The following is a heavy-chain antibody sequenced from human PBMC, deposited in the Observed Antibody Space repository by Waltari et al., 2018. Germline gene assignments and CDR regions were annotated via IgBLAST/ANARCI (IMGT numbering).Heavy chain of an antibody. J-gene: IGHJ4*02. CDR3: ARVPITNIINTGYYRFDY. D-gene: IGHD3-9*01. Sequence: QVQLQESGPGLVKPSETLSLTCTVSDYSISSGYYWGWVRQPPGKGLEWIGSIYHSGSTYYNPSLKSRVTISVDTSKNQFSLDLTSMTAADTAVSYCARVPITNIINTGYYRFDYWGQGILVTVSS. CDR1: DYSISSGYY. CDR2: IYHSGST. V-gene: IGHV4-38-2*02.